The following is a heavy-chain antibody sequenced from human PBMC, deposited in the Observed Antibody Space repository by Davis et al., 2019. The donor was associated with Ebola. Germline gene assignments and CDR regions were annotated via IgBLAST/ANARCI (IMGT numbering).Heavy chain of an antibody. D-gene: IGHD3-3*01. CDR1: GYTFTGYY. J-gene: IGHJ4*02. V-gene: IGHV1-2*02. Sequence: AASVKVSCKASGYTFTGYYMHWVRQAPGQGLEWMGWINPNSGGTNYAQKLQGRVTMTTDTSTSTAYMELRSLRSEDTAVYYCARDLDTYYDFWSGYLRLGFFDYWGQGTLVTVSS. CDR2: INPNSGGT. CDR3: ARDLDTYYDFWSGYLRLGFFDY.